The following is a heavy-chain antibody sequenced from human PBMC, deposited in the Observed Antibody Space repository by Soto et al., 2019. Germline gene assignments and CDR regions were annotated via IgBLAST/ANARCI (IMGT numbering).Heavy chain of an antibody. CDR1: GGSISSSSSY. Sequence: PSETLSLTCTVSGGSISSSSSYWGWIRPPPGKGLAWVGSIYYLGNTYYNPSLGGRVSISVDKSKNQFSLKLSSVTAADTAVYYCVNCWYGRCDFDYWGQGTLVTVSS. CDR2: IYYLGNT. J-gene: IGHJ4*02. D-gene: IGHD6-13*01. CDR3: VNCWYGRCDFDY. V-gene: IGHV4-39*07.